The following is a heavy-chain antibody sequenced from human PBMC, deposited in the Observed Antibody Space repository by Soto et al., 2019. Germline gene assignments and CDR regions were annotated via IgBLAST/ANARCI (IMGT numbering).Heavy chain of an antibody. CDR2: IKQDGSEK. J-gene: IGHJ4*02. Sequence: GGALRLSCAASGFIFSGNGMSWFRQAPGKGLEWVANIKQDGSEKRYVDSVEGRFTISRDNAKNSLFLQMNSLVVEDTATYYCARYHFGDYAFDSWGQGT. CDR3: ARYHFGDYAFDS. CDR1: GFIFSGNG. V-gene: IGHV3-7*05. D-gene: IGHD4-17*01.